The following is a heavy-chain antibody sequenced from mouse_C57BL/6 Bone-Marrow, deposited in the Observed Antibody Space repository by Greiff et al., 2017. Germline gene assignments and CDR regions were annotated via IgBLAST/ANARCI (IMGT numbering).Heavy chain of an antibody. J-gene: IGHJ3*01. CDR1: GFNIKDDY. Sequence: EVMLVESGAELVRPGASVKLSCTASGFNIKDDYMHWVKQRPEQGLEWIGWIDPENGDTEYASKFQGKATITADTSSNTAYLQLSSLTSEDTAVYYCTTFDGYYVAWFAYWGQGTLVTVSA. CDR3: TTFDGYYVAWFAY. V-gene: IGHV14-4*01. D-gene: IGHD2-3*01. CDR2: IDPENGDT.